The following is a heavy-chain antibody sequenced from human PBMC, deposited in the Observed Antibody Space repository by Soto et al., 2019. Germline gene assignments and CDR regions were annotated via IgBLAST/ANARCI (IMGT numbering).Heavy chain of an antibody. CDR2: ISYDGSNK. CDR3: AKAGGWTGGFDY. D-gene: IGHD2-15*01. Sequence: QVQLVESGGGVVQPGRSLRLSCAASGFTFSSYGMHWVRQAPGKGLEWVAVISYDGSNKYYADSVKGRFTISRDNSKNTLYLQMNRLRAEDTAVYYCAKAGGWTGGFDYWGQGTLVTVSS. CDR1: GFTFSSYG. J-gene: IGHJ4*02. V-gene: IGHV3-30*18.